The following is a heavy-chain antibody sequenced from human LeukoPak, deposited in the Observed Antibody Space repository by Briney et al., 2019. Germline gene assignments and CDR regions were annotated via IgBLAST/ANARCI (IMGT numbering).Heavy chain of an antibody. J-gene: IGHJ6*03. V-gene: IGHV4-34*01. CDR1: GGSFSGYY. CDR2: INHSGST. Sequence: SETLSLTCAVYGGSFSGYYWSWIRQPPGKGLEWIGEINHSGSTNYNPSLKSRVTISVDKSKNQFSLKLSSVTAADTAVYYCAAMVRGVSYYYYMDVWGKGTTVTVSS. D-gene: IGHD3-10*01. CDR3: AAMVRGVSYYYYMDV.